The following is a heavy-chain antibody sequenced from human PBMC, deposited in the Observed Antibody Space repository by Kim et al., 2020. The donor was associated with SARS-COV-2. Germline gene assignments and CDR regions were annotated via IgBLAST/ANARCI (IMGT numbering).Heavy chain of an antibody. CDR1: GGSISSYY. J-gene: IGHJ6*02. CDR3: ARAEAYYYGMDV. V-gene: IGHV4-59*01. Sequence: SETLSLTCTVSGGSISSYYWSWIRQPPGKGLEWIGYIYYSGSTNYNPSLKSRVTISVDTSKNQFSLKLSSVTAADTAVYYCARAEAYYYGMDVWGQGTTVTVTS. CDR2: IYYSGST.